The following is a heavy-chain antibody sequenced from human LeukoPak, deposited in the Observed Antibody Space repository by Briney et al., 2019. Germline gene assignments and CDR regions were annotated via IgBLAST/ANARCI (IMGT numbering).Heavy chain of an antibody. Sequence: PGGSLRLSCAASGFTFSSYAMSWVRQAPGKGLEWVSAISGSGGSTYYADSVKGRFTISRDNAKNSLYLQMNSLRAEDTAVYYCARGSYSSSWYAYGYWGQGTLVTVSS. CDR2: ISGSGGST. J-gene: IGHJ4*02. CDR3: ARGSYSSSWYAYGY. CDR1: GFTFSSYA. V-gene: IGHV3-23*01. D-gene: IGHD6-13*01.